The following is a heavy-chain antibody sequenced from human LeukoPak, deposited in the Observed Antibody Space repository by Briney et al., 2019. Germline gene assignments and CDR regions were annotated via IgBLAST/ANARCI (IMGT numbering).Heavy chain of an antibody. V-gene: IGHV3-23*01. CDR2: ISGSGGST. CDR3: AKGIYAYYYYYYGMDV. D-gene: IGHD3-16*01. Sequence: GGSLRLSCAASGFTFSSYAMSWVRQAPGKGLEWVSAISGSGGSTYYADSVKGRFTISRDNSKNTLYLQMNSLRAEDTAVYYCAKGIYAYYYYYYGMDVWGQGPTVTVSS. J-gene: IGHJ6*02. CDR1: GFTFSSYA.